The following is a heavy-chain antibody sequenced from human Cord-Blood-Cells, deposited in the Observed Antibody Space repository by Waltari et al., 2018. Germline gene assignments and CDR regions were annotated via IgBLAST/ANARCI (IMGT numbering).Heavy chain of an antibody. CDR2: MNPNSGNT. CDR3: ARGPSGWYFDY. CDR1: GYTFTSYA. D-gene: IGHD6-19*01. J-gene: IGHJ4*02. V-gene: IGHV1-8*01. Sequence: QVQLVQSVAEVKKPGASVKVSSQASGYTFTSYAITGVRQATGQGLEWMGWMNPNSGNTGYAQKFQGRVTMTRNTSISTAYMELSSLRSEDTAVYYCARGPSGWYFDYWGQGTLVTVSS.